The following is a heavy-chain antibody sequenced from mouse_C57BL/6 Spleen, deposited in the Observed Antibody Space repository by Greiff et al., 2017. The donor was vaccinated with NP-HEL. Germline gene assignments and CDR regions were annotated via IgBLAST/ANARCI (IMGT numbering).Heavy chain of an antibody. CDR1: GYTFTGYW. Sequence: QVQLQQSGAELMKPGASVKLSCKATGYTFTGYWIEWVKQRPGHGLEWIGEILPGSGSTNYNEKFKSKATLTVDTSSSTAYMQLSSLTSEDSAVYYCARGRDYPYWGQGTLVTVSA. CDR2: ILPGSGST. D-gene: IGHD2-4*01. J-gene: IGHJ3*01. CDR3: ARGRDYPY. V-gene: IGHV1-9*01.